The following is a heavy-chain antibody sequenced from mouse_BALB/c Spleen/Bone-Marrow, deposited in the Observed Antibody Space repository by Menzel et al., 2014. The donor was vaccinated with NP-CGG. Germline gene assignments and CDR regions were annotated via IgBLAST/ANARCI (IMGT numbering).Heavy chain of an antibody. J-gene: IGHJ3*01. V-gene: IGHV4-1*02. CDR2: INPDSSTI. CDR3: GRLGYCGGFAY. CDR1: GFDFCGFW. Sequence: EVKLMEPGGGLVQPGRSLKLSCAASGFDFCGFWMGRVRQAPGKGLDWIGDINPDSSTINYTPSLKDRFIISRDNAKNTRYLQMSKVKSEDTALNYWGRLGYCGGFAYWSQGTLVTGAA. D-gene: IGHD4-1*01.